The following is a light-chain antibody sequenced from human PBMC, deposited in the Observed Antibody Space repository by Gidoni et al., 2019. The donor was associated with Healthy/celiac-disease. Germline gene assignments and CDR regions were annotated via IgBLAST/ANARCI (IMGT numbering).Light chain of an antibody. Sequence: SVLTQPPSASGTPGQRVTISCSGSSSNIGSNTVNWYQQLPGTAPKLLIYSNNQRPSGVPDRFSGSKSGTSASLAISVLQSEDEADYYCAAWDDSLNGPVFGGGTKLTVL. V-gene: IGLV1-44*01. J-gene: IGLJ2*01. CDR3: AAWDDSLNGPV. CDR2: SNN. CDR1: SSNIGSNT.